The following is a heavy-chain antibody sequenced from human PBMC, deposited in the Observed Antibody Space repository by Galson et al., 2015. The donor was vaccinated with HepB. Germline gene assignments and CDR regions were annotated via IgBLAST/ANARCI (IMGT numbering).Heavy chain of an antibody. D-gene: IGHD3-22*01. J-gene: IGHJ3*02. V-gene: IGHV3-30-3*01. Sequence: SLRLSCAASGFTFSSYAMHWVRQAPGKGLEWVAVISYDGSNKYYADSVKGRFTISRDNSKNTLYLQMNSLRAEDTAVYYCARAMIVVVNDAFDIWGQGTMVTVSS. CDR3: ARAMIVVVNDAFDI. CDR2: ISYDGSNK. CDR1: GFTFSSYA.